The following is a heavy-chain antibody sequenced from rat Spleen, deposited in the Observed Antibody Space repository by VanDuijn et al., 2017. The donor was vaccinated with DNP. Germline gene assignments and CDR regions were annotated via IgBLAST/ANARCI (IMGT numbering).Heavy chain of an antibody. D-gene: IGHD1-6*01. CDR3: TRDTGDYYSALFDY. Sequence: EVQLIESGGGLVQPGRSMKLSCAVSGFSFSSFPMAWVRQAPTRGLEWVATIFISGTTAYYRDSVRDRFTVSRDNTKSTLYLQMNSLRSEDTATYYCTRDTGDYYSALFDYWGQGVMVTVSS. V-gene: IGHV5-46*01. CDR1: GFSFSSFP. J-gene: IGHJ2*01. CDR2: IFISGTTA.